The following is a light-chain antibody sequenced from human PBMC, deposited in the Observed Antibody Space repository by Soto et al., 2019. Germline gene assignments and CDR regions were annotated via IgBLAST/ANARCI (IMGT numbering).Light chain of an antibody. CDR1: QSVRTS. Sequence: EIVLTQSPATLSLSPGERATLSCRASQSVRTSLAWYQQKPDQAPRLLIYDASNRATGIPARFSGSGSGTDFTLTISRLEPEDFAVYYCQQRSDWPVTFGPGTKVHNK. J-gene: IGKJ3*01. CDR2: DAS. V-gene: IGKV3-11*01. CDR3: QQRSDWPVT.